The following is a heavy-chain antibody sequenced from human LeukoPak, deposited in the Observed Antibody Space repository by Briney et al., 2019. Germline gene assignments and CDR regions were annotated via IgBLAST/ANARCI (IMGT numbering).Heavy chain of an antibody. Sequence: TRGSLRLSCAASAFTFSTYWMGWVRQAPGKGLEWVANIKQDGSEKYYVDSVKGRFTISRDDAKNSLYLQMNSLRAEDTALYYCARVPYCSSTSCYAIFDYWGQGTLVTVSS. CDR2: IKQDGSEK. CDR1: AFTFSTYW. V-gene: IGHV3-7*05. D-gene: IGHD2-2*01. J-gene: IGHJ4*02. CDR3: ARVPYCSSTSCYAIFDY.